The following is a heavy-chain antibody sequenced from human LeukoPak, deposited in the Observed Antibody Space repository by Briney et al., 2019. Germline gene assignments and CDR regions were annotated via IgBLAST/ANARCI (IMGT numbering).Heavy chain of an antibody. V-gene: IGHV3-21*01. J-gene: IGHJ3*02. CDR2: ISGSSSYI. CDR1: GFTFSSYE. D-gene: IGHD6-19*01. Sequence: GGSLRLSCAASGFTFSSYEMNWVRQAPGKGLEWVSSISGSSSYIYYADSVKGRFTISRDNAKKSLYLQMNSLRAEDTAVYYCARGQWSEDGFDIWGQGTMVTVSS. CDR3: ARGQWSEDGFDI.